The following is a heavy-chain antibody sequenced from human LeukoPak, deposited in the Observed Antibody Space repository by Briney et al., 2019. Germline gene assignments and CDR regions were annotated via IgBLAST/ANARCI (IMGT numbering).Heavy chain of an antibody. Sequence: SETLSLTCTVSGGSISSSNWWSWVRQPPGKGLEWIGEIYHSGSTNYNPSLKSRVTISVDKSKNQFSLKLSSVTAADTAVYYCARGRETYYYDSSGYVYYFDYWGQGTLVTVSS. CDR1: GGSISSSNW. V-gene: IGHV4-4*02. CDR3: ARGRETYYYDSSGYVYYFDY. D-gene: IGHD3-22*01. CDR2: IYHSGST. J-gene: IGHJ4*02.